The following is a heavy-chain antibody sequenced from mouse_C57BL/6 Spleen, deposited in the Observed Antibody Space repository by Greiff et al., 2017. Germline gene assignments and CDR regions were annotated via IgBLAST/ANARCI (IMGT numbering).Heavy chain of an antibody. J-gene: IGHJ1*03. V-gene: IGHV1-15*01. CDR1: GYTFTDYE. CDR3: TRGFYDYDGYFDV. CDR2: IDPETGGT. D-gene: IGHD2-4*01. Sequence: VKLVESGAELVRPGASVTLSCKASGYTFTDYEMHWVKQTPVHGLEWIGAIDPETGGTAYNQKFKGKAILTADKSSSTAYMELRSLTSEDSAVYYCTRGFYDYDGYFDVWGTGTTVTVSS.